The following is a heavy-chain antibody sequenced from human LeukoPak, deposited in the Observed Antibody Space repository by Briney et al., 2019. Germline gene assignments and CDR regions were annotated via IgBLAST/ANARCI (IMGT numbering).Heavy chain of an antibody. Sequence: GGSLRLSCTDSGFTFSSYALAWVRQPPGKGLEWVAAVTSRGVGTHYADSVKGRFTISRDNSKNTIYLQMNSLRAEDTAIYYCGSDPNGDYVGALGYWGRGTLVTVSS. CDR2: VTSRGVGT. D-gene: IGHD4-17*01. J-gene: IGHJ4*01. CDR3: GSDPNGDYVGALGY. V-gene: IGHV3-23*01. CDR1: GFTFSSYA.